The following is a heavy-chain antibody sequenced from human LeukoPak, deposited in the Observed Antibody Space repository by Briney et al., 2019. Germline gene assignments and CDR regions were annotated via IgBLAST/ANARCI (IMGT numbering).Heavy chain of an antibody. Sequence: SQTLSLTCTVSGGSISSGDYYWSWIRQPPGKGLEWIGYIYYSGSTYYNPSLKSRVTISVDTSKHQFSLKLSSVTAVDTAVYYCARESPVDNWFDPWGQGTLVTVSS. CDR3: ARESPVDNWFDP. J-gene: IGHJ5*02. CDR2: IYYSGST. CDR1: GGSISSGDYY. V-gene: IGHV4-30-4*08.